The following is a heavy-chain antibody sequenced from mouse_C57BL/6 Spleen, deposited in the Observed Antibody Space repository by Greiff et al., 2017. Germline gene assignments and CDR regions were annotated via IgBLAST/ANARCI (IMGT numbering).Heavy chain of an antibody. D-gene: IGHD1-1*01. CDR2: IDPSDSYT. CDR1: GYTFTSYW. CDR3: ARGIYYYGSSLFDY. V-gene: IGHV1-69*01. J-gene: IGHJ2*01. Sequence: VQLQQPGAELVMPGASVTLSCKASGYTFTSYWMHWVKQRPGQGLEWIGEIDPSDSYTNSNQKFKGKSTLTVDKSSSTAYMQLSSLTSEDSSVYYCARGIYYYGSSLFDYWGQGTTRTVSS.